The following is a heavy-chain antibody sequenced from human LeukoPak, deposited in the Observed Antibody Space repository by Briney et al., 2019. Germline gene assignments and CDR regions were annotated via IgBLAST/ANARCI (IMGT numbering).Heavy chain of an antibody. D-gene: IGHD3-22*01. J-gene: IGHJ4*02. CDR1: GFTFSSYS. CDR2: ITGSRTTI. V-gene: IGHV3-48*02. Sequence: GGSLRLSCAASGFTFSSYSMNWVRQAPGKGLEWVSYITGSRTTIYYADSVKGRFTISRDNAKDSLYLQMNSLRDEDTAVYYCARDRGYYASSGYPYFDYWGQGTLVTVSS. CDR3: ARDRGYYASSGYPYFDY.